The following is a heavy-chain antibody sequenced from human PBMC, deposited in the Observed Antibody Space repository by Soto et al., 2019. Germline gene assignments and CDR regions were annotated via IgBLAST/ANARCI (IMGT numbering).Heavy chain of an antibody. CDR2: ISGTGTTT. J-gene: IGHJ4*02. CDR1: GFTVSSDA. D-gene: IGHD2-8*01. CDR3: VKAVYLLDFDY. Sequence: GWSLRLSCAASGFTVSSDAMTWVRQAPGKGLEWVSTISGTGTTTYYADSVKGRFTISRDNSKNTLYLQMNSLRTEDTAVYYCVKAVYLLDFDYWGQGTLVTVSS. V-gene: IGHV3-23*01.